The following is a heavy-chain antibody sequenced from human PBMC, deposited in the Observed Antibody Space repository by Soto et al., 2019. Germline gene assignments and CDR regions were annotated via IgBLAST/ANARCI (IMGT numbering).Heavy chain of an antibody. CDR3: ARGSPLGWGYYYGMDV. V-gene: IGHV4-4*02. J-gene: IGHJ6*02. CDR1: GGSISSSNW. CDR2: IYHSGST. D-gene: IGHD6-19*01. Sequence: PSETLSLNCAVSGGSISSSNWWSWVRQPPGKGLEWIGEIYHSGSTNYNPSLKSRVAISVDKSKNQFSLKLSSVTAADTAVYYCARGSPLGWGYYYGMDVWGQGTTVTVSS.